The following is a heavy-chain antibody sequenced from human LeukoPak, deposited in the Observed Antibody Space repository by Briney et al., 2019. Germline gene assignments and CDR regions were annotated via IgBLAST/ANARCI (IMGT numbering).Heavy chain of an antibody. Sequence: ASVKVSCKASGYTFPNYDINWVRQATGQGLEWMGWMNSHTGHTGYAQKFQGRVTFTRNTSISTAFMDLGSLMSEDTAVYYCARGDFWSGYSNYYYMDVWGKGTTVTVSS. CDR2: MNSHTGHT. V-gene: IGHV1-8*03. CDR3: ARGDFWSGYSNYYYMDV. CDR1: GYTFPNYD. J-gene: IGHJ6*03. D-gene: IGHD3-3*01.